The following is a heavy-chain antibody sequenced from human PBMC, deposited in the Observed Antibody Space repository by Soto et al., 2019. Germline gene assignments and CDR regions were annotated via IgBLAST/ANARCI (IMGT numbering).Heavy chain of an antibody. J-gene: IGHJ5*02. Sequence: SETLSLTCIVSGGSISNYYWSWIRQPPGKGLEWIGYIYYSGSTNYNPSLKSRVTISVDTSKNQFSLKLSSVTAADTAVYYCAREVESNWFDPWGQGTLVTVSS. CDR1: GGSISNYY. CDR2: IYYSGST. V-gene: IGHV4-59*01. CDR3: AREVESNWFDP.